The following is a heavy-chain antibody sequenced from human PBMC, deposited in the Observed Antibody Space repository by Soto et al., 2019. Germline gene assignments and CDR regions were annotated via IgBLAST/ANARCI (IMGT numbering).Heavy chain of an antibody. CDR1: GGSISSGGYY. CDR3: ARAERDCSGGSCYRARVKFDP. D-gene: IGHD2-15*01. V-gene: IGHV4-31*03. Sequence: SETLSLTCTVSGGSISSGGYYCSWIRQHPGKGLEWIGYIYYSGSTYYNPSLKSRVTISVDTSKNQFSLKLSSVTAADTAVYYCARAERDCSGGSCYRARVKFDPWGQGTLVTVSS. J-gene: IGHJ5*02. CDR2: IYYSGST.